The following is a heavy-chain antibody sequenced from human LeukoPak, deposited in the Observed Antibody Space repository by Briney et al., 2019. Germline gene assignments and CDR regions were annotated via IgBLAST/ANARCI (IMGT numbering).Heavy chain of an antibody. CDR3: ARLDYDFWSGYYSPLWYFDY. D-gene: IGHD3-3*01. V-gene: IGHV3-53*01. Sequence: GGSLRLSCAASGFTVSSNYMSWVRQAPGKGLEWVSVIYSGGSTYYADSVKGRFTISRDNSKNTLYLQMNSLRAEDTAVYYCARLDYDFWSGYYSPLWYFDYWGQGTLVTVSS. CDR2: IYSGGST. CDR1: GFTVSSNY. J-gene: IGHJ4*02.